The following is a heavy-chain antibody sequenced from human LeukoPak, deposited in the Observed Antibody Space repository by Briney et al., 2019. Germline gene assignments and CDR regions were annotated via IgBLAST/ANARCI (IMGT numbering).Heavy chain of an antibody. CDR3: ARGTADCGGDWYRAGDY. Sequence: SETLSLTCTVSGSSISSGGYYWSWIRQHPGKGLEWIGYIYYSGSTYYNPSLKSRVTISVDTSKNQFSLKLSSVTAADTAVYYCARGTADCGGDWYRAGDYWGQGTLVTVSS. J-gene: IGHJ4*02. CDR1: GSSISSGGYY. D-gene: IGHD2-21*02. CDR2: IYYSGST. V-gene: IGHV4-31*03.